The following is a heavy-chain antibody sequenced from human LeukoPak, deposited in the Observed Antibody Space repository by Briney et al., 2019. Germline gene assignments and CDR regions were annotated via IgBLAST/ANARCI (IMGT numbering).Heavy chain of an antibody. D-gene: IGHD2-21*01. V-gene: IGHV3-20*01. J-gene: IGHJ6*03. CDR3: ARGVGDCRFYYYYMDV. Sequence: GGSLRLSCAASGLTFDDYGMSWVRQAPGKGLEWVSGINWNGGSTGYADSVKGRFTISRDNAKNSLHLQMNSLRAEDTALYHCARGVGDCRFYYYYMDVWGKGTTVTVSS. CDR1: GLTFDDYG. CDR2: INWNGGST.